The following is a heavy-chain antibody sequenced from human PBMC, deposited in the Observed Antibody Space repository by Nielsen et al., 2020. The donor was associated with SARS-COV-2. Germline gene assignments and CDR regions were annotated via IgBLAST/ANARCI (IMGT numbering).Heavy chain of an antibody. CDR3: ARFEIRLWYFDY. CDR1: GGSFGGYY. CDR2: VNDRGGT. D-gene: IGHD2-21*01. J-gene: IGHJ4*02. Sequence: AETLSLTCAVYGGSFGGYYWSWIRQPPGKGLEWIGEVNDRGGTNYNPSLKSRVTISMDASKNQFSLKLSSVTAADTALYYCARFEIRLWYFDYWGQGTLVTVSS. V-gene: IGHV4-34*01.